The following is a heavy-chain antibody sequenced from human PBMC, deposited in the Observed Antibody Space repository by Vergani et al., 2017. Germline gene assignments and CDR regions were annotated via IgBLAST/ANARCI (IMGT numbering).Heavy chain of an antibody. CDR1: GFTFSSYS. CDR3: ARECTAMALRPDAFDI. J-gene: IGHJ3*02. CDR2: ISSSSSYI. V-gene: IGHV3-21*01. Sequence: EVQLVESGGGLDKPGGSLRLSCAASGFTFSSYSMNWVRQAPGKGLEWVSSISSSSSYIYYADSVKGRFTISRDNAKNSLYLQMNSLRAEDTAVYYCARECTAMALRPDAFDIWGQGTMVTVSS. D-gene: IGHD5-18*01.